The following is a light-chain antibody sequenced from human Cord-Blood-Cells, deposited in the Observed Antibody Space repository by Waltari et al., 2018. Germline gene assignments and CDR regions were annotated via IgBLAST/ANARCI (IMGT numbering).Light chain of an antibody. CDR2: DVS. CDR3: SSYTSSSTYWV. CDR1: RSDVGGYNY. J-gene: IGLJ3*02. Sequence: QSALTQPASVSGSPGQSITISCTGTRSDVGGYNYVSWYQQHPGKAPKLMIYDVSKRPSGVSNRFSGSKSGNTASLTISGLQAEDEADYYCSSYTSSSTYWVFGGGTKLTVL. V-gene: IGLV2-14*01.